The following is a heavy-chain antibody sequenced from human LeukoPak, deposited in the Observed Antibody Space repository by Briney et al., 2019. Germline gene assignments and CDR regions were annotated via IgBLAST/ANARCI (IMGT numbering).Heavy chain of an antibody. J-gene: IGHJ4*02. CDR3: ARDPERCSSTSCYPVY. D-gene: IGHD2-2*01. Sequence: ASVKVSCKASGYTFTGSYLHWVRQAPGQGLEWMGWINPDTGGTNYAQKFQGRVTMTRDTSISTAYMELSSLRSDDTAVYHCARDPERCSSTSCYPVYWGQGTLVIVSS. V-gene: IGHV1-2*02. CDR1: GYTFTGSY. CDR2: INPDTGGT.